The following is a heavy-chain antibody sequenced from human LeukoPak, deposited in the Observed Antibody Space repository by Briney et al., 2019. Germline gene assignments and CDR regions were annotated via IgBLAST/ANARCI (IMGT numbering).Heavy chain of an antibody. J-gene: IGHJ5*02. D-gene: IGHD6-19*01. CDR3: ASVIAAIAVAGSFDP. V-gene: IGHV1-69*04. CDR1: GGTFISYA. Sequence: SVKVSCMACGGTFISYAISWVRQAPGRGGEWMGRSIPILGIANYAPTFKGRVTITADKFTCTAYMELSSLRSEDTAVYYCASVIAAIAVAGSFDPWGQGTLVTVSS. CDR2: SIPILGIA.